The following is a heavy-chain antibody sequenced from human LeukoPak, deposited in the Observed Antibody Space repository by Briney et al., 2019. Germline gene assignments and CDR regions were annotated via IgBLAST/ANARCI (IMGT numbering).Heavy chain of an antibody. V-gene: IGHV4-39*01. CDR2: IYYSGNT. Sequence: TSETLSLTCTVSGGSISSSRYYWGWIRQPPGRGLEWIGSIYYSGNTYYNPSLKSRVTISVDTSKNQFSLKLSSVTAADTAVYYCARLATEYGDYATYYYYYMDVWGKGTTVTISS. D-gene: IGHD4-17*01. CDR1: GGSISSSRYY. CDR3: ARLATEYGDYATYYYYYMDV. J-gene: IGHJ6*03.